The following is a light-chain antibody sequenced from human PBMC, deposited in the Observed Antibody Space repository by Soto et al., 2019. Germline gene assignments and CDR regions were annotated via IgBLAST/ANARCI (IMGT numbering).Light chain of an antibody. CDR1: QSVTNS. CDR3: QQYGSSPPWT. Sequence: EIVLAQSPGTLSLSPGERSTLSCRASQSVTNSLAWYQQKPGQAPRLLVYGTSSRATGVPDRFSGSGSGTDFTLTISRLEPEDSAVYYCQQYGSSPPWTFGQGTKVDI. CDR2: GTS. V-gene: IGKV3-20*01. J-gene: IGKJ1*01.